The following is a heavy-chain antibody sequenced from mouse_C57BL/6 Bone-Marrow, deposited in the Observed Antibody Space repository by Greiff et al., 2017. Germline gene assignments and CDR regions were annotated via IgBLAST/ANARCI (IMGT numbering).Heavy chain of an antibody. CDR2: ISDGGSYT. CDR1: GFTFSSYA. Sequence: EVKLVESGGGLVKPGGSLKLSCAASGFTFSSYAMSWVRQTPEKRLEWVATISDGGSYTYYPDNVKGRFTISRDNAKNNLYLQMSHLTSEDTAMYYCARDRVTTPQAWFAYWGQGTLVTVSA. D-gene: IGHD2-5*01. CDR3: ARDRVTTPQAWFAY. J-gene: IGHJ3*01. V-gene: IGHV5-4*01.